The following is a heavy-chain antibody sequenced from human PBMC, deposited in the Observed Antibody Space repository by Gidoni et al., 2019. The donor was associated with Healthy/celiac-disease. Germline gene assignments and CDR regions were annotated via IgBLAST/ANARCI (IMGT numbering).Heavy chain of an antibody. CDR1: GGSISRGGYY. Sequence: QVQLQESGPGLVKPSQTLSLTCTVSGGSISRGGYYWSWIRQHPGKGLEWIGYIYYSGSTYYNPSLKSRVTISVDTSKNQFSLKLSSVTAADTAVYYCARGSSSPTYYYYMDVWGKGTTVTVSS. J-gene: IGHJ6*03. CDR2: IYYSGST. CDR3: ARGSSSPTYYYYMDV. V-gene: IGHV4-31*03. D-gene: IGHD6-6*01.